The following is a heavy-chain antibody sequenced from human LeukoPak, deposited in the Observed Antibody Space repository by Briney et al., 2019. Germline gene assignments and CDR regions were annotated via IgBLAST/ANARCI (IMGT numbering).Heavy chain of an antibody. CDR3: ARGTFGVVISPAYSYYGMDV. J-gene: IGHJ6*02. Sequence: GGSLRLSCAASGFTFSSYGIHWVRQAPGKGLEWVAVISYDGSNKYYADSVKGRFTISRDNSKSTLYLQMNSLRAEDTAVYYCARGTFGVVISPAYSYYGMDVWGQGTTVTVSS. D-gene: IGHD3-3*01. V-gene: IGHV3-30*03. CDR2: ISYDGSNK. CDR1: GFTFSSYG.